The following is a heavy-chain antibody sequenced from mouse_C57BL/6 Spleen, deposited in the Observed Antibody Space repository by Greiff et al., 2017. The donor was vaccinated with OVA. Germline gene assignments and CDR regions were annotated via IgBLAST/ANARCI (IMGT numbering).Heavy chain of an antibody. CDR3: AREGYYYGSSWYFDV. D-gene: IGHD1-1*01. J-gene: IGHJ1*03. CDR1: GYAFSSSW. CDR2: IYPGDGDT. Sequence: VQLQQSGPELVKPGASVKISCKASGYAFSSSWMNWVKQRPGKGLEWIGRIYPGDGDTNYNGKFKGKATLTADKSSSTAYMQLSSLTSEDSAVYFCAREGYYYGSSWYFDVWGTGTTVTVSS. V-gene: IGHV1-82*01.